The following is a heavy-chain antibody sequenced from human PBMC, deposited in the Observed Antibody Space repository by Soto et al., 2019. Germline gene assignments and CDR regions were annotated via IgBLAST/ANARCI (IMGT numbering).Heavy chain of an antibody. CDR3: ARTSGIGYDFDY. V-gene: IGHV4-39*01. J-gene: IGHJ4*02. D-gene: IGHD2-2*01. CDR1: GGSVSSSGNY. CDR2: IYYSGST. Sequence: SETLSLTCTVSGGSVSSSGNYWGWIRQPPGKGLEWIGSIYYSGSTYYNPSLKSRVTTSVDTSKNQFSLKLSSVTAADTAVYYCARTSGIGYDFDYWGQGTLVTVSS.